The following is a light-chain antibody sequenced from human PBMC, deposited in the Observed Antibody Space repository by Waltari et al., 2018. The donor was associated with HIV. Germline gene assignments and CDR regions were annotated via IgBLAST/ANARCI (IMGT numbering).Light chain of an antibody. Sequence: EIMLTQSPGTLSLSPGERATLSCRDTHRVSSSYLALYQQKPGQAPRLLIYGASSWATGIPDRFSGSGSGTDFALTISRLEPEDFAVYYCQQYGSSSWTFGQGTKVEIK. CDR1: HRVSSSY. CDR2: GAS. V-gene: IGKV3-20*01. J-gene: IGKJ1*01. CDR3: QQYGSSSWT.